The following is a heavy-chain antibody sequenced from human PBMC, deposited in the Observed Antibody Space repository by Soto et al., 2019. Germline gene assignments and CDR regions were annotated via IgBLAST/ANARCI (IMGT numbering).Heavy chain of an antibody. J-gene: IGHJ4*02. D-gene: IGHD6-19*01. Sequence: QVQLVQSGAEVKKPGSSVKVSCKASGGTFSSYAISWVRQAPGQGLEWMGGIIPIFGTANYAQKFQGRVTLTADESTSTSYMALSDLRSEDTAVYYCARGGREAVAGSADYWGQGTLVTVSS. CDR3: ARGGREAVAGSADY. CDR2: IIPIFGTA. V-gene: IGHV1-69*01. CDR1: GGTFSSYA.